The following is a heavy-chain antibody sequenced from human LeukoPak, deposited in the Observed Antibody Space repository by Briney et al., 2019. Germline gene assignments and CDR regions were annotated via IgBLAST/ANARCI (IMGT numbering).Heavy chain of an antibody. J-gene: IGHJ4*02. CDR3: ARVGHIVAAGTYDW. D-gene: IGHD6-13*01. V-gene: IGHV4-59*08. CDR2: ISYSGSH. Sequence: SETLSLTCTVSGASISSYYWSWIRQPPGKGLEWIGYISYSGSHNYNPSPKSRVTISADTSKNQFSLNLSSVTAADTAVYYCARVGHIVAAGTYDWWGQGTLVTVSS. CDR1: GASISSYY.